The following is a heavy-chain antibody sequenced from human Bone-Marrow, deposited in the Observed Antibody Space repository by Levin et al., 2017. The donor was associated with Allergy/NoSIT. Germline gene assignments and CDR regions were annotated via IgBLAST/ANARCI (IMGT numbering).Heavy chain of an antibody. CDR2: IYHSGST. J-gene: IGHJ4*02. Sequence: SETLSLTCAVSGYSISSGYYWGWIRQPPGKGLEWIGSIYHSGSTYYNPSLKSRVTISVDTSKNQFSLKLSSVTAADTAVYYCARDQGDGSGKFDYWGQGTLVTVSS. D-gene: IGHD3-10*01. CDR1: GYSISSGYY. V-gene: IGHV4-38-2*02. CDR3: ARDQGDGSGKFDY.